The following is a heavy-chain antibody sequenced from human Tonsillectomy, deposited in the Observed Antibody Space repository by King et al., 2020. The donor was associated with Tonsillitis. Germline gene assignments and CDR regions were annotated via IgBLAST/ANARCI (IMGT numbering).Heavy chain of an antibody. V-gene: IGHV1-2*02. CDR3: ARDVGGYSYGLFNY. J-gene: IGHJ4*02. D-gene: IGHD5-18*01. CDR1: GYTFSGYY. CDR2: INPNSGGT. Sequence: QLVQSGAEVKKPGASVKVSCKSSGYTFSGYYMHWVRQAPGQGLEWMGWINPNSGGTNYAQKFQGRVTMTRDTSISTAYMELSRLRSDDTAVYYCARDVGGYSYGLFNYWGQGTLVTVSS.